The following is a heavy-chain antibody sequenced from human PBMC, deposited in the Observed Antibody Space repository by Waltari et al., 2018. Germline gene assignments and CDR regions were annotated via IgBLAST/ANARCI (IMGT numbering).Heavy chain of an antibody. D-gene: IGHD2-2*01. CDR1: GGSISGFY. CDR3: ARLGGDRFGSLRHCGPASCTTWIDP. J-gene: IGHJ5*02. CDR2: IVYTANT. Sequence: VLLEESGPGLVKPSETLSLTCTVSGGSISGFYWTWIRQSPGQGLEYIGYIVYTANTNYTPSLKGRVIISVDTSRNQFSLKMRSLTAADTAVYYCARLGGDRFGSLRHCGPASCTTWIDPWGRGTLVTVSS. V-gene: IGHV4-59*01.